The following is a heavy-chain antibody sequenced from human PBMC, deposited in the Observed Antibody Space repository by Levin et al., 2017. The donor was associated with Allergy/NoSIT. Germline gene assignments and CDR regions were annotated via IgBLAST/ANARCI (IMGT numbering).Heavy chain of an antibody. D-gene: IGHD6-13*01. CDR2: INHSGST. Sequence: SETLSLTCAVYGGSFSGYYWSWIRQPPGKGLEWIGEINHSGSTNYNPSLKSRVTISVDTSKNQFSLKLSSVTAADTAVYYCARGRSSSWYARWFDPWGQGTLVTVSS. V-gene: IGHV4-34*01. CDR1: GGSFSGYY. J-gene: IGHJ5*02. CDR3: ARGRSSSWYARWFDP.